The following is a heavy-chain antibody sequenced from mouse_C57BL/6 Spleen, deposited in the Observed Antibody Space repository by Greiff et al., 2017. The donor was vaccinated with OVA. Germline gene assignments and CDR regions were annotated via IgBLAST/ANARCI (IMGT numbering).Heavy chain of an antibody. Sequence: VQLQQSGAELVKPGASVKMSCKASGYTFTTYPLEWMKQNHGKSLEWIGNFHPYNDDTKYNEKFKGKATLTVEKSSSTDYLELSRLTSDDSDVYYCARGGDDYDDEVYFDYWGKGTTLTVSS. CDR1: GYTFTTYP. CDR3: ARGGDDYDDEVYFDY. CDR2: FHPYNDDT. V-gene: IGHV1-47*01. D-gene: IGHD2-4*01. J-gene: IGHJ2*01.